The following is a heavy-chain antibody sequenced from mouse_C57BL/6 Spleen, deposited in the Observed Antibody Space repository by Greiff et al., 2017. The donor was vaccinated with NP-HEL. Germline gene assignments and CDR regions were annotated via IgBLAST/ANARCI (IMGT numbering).Heavy chain of an antibody. CDR1: GHTFTSYW. CDR3: ARSGGYYGSSYVDFDV. V-gene: IGHV1-64*01. D-gene: IGHD1-1*01. CDR2: IHPNSGST. Sequence: VQLQQPGAELVKPGASVKLSCKASGHTFTSYWMHWVKQRPGQGLEWIGMIHPNSGSTNYNEKFKSKATLTVDKSSSTAYMQLSSLTSEDSAVYYCARSGGYYGSSYVDFDVWGTGTTVTVSS. J-gene: IGHJ1*03.